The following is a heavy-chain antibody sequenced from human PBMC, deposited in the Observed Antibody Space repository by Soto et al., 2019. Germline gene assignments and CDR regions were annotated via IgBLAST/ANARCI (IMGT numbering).Heavy chain of an antibody. CDR1: GFTVSSNY. D-gene: IGHD6-19*01. Sequence: EVQLVESGGGLVQPGGSLRLSCAASGFTVSSNYMSWVRQAPGKGLEWVSVIYSGGSTYYADSVNGRFTISRDNSKNTLYLQMNSLRAEDTAVYYCARSHSSGWPYYYYYMDVWGKGTTVTVSS. CDR2: IYSGGST. J-gene: IGHJ6*03. CDR3: ARSHSSGWPYYYYYMDV. V-gene: IGHV3-66*01.